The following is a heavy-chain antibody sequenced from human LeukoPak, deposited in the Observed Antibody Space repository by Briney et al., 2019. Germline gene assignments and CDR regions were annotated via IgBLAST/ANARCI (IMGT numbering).Heavy chain of an antibody. D-gene: IGHD1-7*01. J-gene: IGHJ5*02. Sequence: SETLSLTCTVSGGSISSSSYYWGWIRQPPGKGLEWIGSIYYSGSTYYNPSLKSRVTVSVDTSKNQFSLKLSSVTAADTAVYYCARLFNWNYEGGFDPWGQGTLVTVSS. CDR3: ARLFNWNYEGGFDP. CDR1: GGSISSSSYY. CDR2: IYYSGST. V-gene: IGHV4-39*01.